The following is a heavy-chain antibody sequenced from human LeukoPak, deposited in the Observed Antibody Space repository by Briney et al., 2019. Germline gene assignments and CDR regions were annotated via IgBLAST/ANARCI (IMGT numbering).Heavy chain of an antibody. V-gene: IGHV3-30*18. CDR1: GFTFSSYG. Sequence: PGRSLRLSCAASGFTFSSYGMHWVRQAPGKGLEWVAVISYDGSNKYYADSVKGRFTISRDNSKNTLYLQVNSLRPEDTAVYYCAKDISGFDRKVGFDLWGQGTMVTVSP. CDR3: AKDISGFDRKVGFDL. CDR2: ISYDGSNK. D-gene: IGHD5-12*01. J-gene: IGHJ3*01.